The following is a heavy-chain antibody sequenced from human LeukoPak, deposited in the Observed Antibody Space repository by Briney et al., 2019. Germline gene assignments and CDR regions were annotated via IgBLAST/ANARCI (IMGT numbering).Heavy chain of an antibody. V-gene: IGHV1-8*01. CDR2: MNPNSGNT. J-gene: IGHJ4*02. CDR1: GYTFTIYD. Sequence: ASVKVSCTASGYTFTIYDINWVRQAKGQGLEWMGWMNPNSGNTGYAQKFQGRVTMTRNTSISTAYMELSSLRSEDTAVYYCARGAAAAVDWGQGTLVTVSS. D-gene: IGHD6-13*01. CDR3: ARGAAAAVD.